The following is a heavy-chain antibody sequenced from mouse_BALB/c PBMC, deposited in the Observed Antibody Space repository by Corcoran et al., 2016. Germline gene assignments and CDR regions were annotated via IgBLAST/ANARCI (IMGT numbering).Heavy chain of an antibody. D-gene: IGHD6-1*01. CDR2: ILPGSGST. CDR3: ARGLEGNYAMDY. V-gene: IGHV1-9*01. Sequence: QVQLQQSGAELMKPGASVKISCKATGYTFSSYWIEWVKQRPGHGLEWIGEILPGSGSTNYNEKFKGKATFTAYTSSNTAYMQLSSLTSEDSAVYYCARGLEGNYAMDYWGQGTSVTVSS. CDR1: GYTFSSYW. J-gene: IGHJ4*01.